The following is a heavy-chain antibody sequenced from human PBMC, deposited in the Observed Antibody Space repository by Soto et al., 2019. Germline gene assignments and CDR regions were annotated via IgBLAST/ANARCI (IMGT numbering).Heavy chain of an antibody. Sequence: QITLKESGPTLVKPTQTLTLTCTFSGFSLSTSGLGVGWIRQPPGKALEWLALIYWDDDKRYRPSLKIRLTITKDTSKKQVVLTMTNMDPVETATYYCAHMAAAGPFDYWGQGTLVTVSS. CDR3: AHMAAAGPFDY. CDR2: IYWDDDK. J-gene: IGHJ4*02. V-gene: IGHV2-5*02. D-gene: IGHD6-13*01. CDR1: GFSLSTSGLG.